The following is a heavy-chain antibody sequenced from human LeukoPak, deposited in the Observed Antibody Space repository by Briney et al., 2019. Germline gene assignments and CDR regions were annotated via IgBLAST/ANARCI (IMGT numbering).Heavy chain of an antibody. Sequence: SETLSLTCTVSGGSISSSSYYWDWIRQPPGKGLEWIGSIYYSGSTNNNPSLKSRVTISVDTSKNQFSLKLSSVTAADTAVYYCARRRTMFGYFAGEFDYWGQGTLVTVSS. CDR1: GGSISSSSYY. V-gene: IGHV4-39*01. D-gene: IGHD3-10*02. CDR3: ARRRTMFGYFAGEFDY. CDR2: IYYSGST. J-gene: IGHJ4*02.